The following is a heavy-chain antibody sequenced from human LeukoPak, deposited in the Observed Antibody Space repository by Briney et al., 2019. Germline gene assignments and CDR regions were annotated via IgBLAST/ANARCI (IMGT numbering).Heavy chain of an antibody. CDR3: ARDLNVAARRNDY. CDR1: GYTFTGYY. J-gene: IGHJ4*02. D-gene: IGHD6-6*01. Sequence: ASVKVSCKASGYTFTGYYMHWVRQAPGQGLEWMGWINPNSGGTNYAQKFQGRVTMTRDTSISTAYMELSRLRSDDTAVYYCARDLNVAARRNDYWGQGTLVTVSS. CDR2: INPNSGGT. V-gene: IGHV1-2*02.